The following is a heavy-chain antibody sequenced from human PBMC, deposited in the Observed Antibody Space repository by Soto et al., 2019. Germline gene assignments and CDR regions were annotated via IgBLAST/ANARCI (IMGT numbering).Heavy chain of an antibody. D-gene: IGHD3-3*01. J-gene: IGHJ6*02. V-gene: IGHV4-39*01. Sequence: PSETLSLTCTVSGGSISSSSYYWGWIRQPPGKGPEWIGSIYYSGSTYYNPSLKSRVTISVDTPKNQFSLKLSSVTAADTAVYYCARRITIFGVASQGYYYGMDVWGQGTTVTVSS. CDR1: GGSISSSSYY. CDR3: ARRITIFGVASQGYYYGMDV. CDR2: IYYSGST.